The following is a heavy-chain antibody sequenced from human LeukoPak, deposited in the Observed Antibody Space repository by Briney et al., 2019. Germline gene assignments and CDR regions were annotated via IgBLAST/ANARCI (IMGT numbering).Heavy chain of an antibody. Sequence: GGSLRLSRAASGYTFTNYAMHWVRQAPGKGLEWVAVIWYDGSHDYYGDSVKGRFTISRDISKTTLHLQMNSLRAEDTAVYYCARDRGSSWTLEYWGQGTLVTVSS. V-gene: IGHV3-33*01. CDR2: IWYDGSHD. CDR3: ARDRGSSWTLEY. J-gene: IGHJ4*02. D-gene: IGHD6-13*01. CDR1: GYTFTNYA.